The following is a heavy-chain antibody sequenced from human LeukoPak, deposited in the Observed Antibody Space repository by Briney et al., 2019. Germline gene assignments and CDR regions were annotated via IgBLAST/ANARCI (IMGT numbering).Heavy chain of an antibody. J-gene: IGHJ4*02. V-gene: IGHV1-69*13. CDR1: GGTFSSYA. CDR3: ARATYYYDSSGYSNFDY. Sequence: ASVTVSCKASGGTFSSYAISWVRQAPGQGLEWMGGIIPIFGTANYAQKFQGRVTITADESTSTAYMELSSLRSEDTAVYYCARATYYYDSSGYSNFDYWGQGTLVTVSS. CDR2: IIPIFGTA. D-gene: IGHD3-22*01.